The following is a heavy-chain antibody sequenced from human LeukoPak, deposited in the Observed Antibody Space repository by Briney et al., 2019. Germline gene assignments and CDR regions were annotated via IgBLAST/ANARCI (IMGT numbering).Heavy chain of an antibody. CDR3: AKDNDFWSGYFDHDY. J-gene: IGHJ4*02. Sequence: GGSLRLSCAASGFTFSSYAMSWVRQAPGKGLEWVSAISGSGGSTYYADSVKGRFTISRDNSKNTLYLQMNSLRAEDTAVYYCAKDNDFWSGYFDHDYWGQGTLVTVSS. CDR1: GFTFSSYA. D-gene: IGHD3-3*01. CDR2: ISGSGGST. V-gene: IGHV3-23*01.